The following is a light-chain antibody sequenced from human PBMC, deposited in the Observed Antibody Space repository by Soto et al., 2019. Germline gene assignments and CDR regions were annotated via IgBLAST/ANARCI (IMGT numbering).Light chain of an antibody. Sequence: DIQMTQSPSTLSASVGDRVTITCRASQSVSSWLVWYQQKPGKAPNLLISKASSLESGVPSRFSGSGSGTEVTLTSSSLQPDDFATYYCQQHRSYPITFGPGTKVDMK. CDR3: QQHRSYPIT. V-gene: IGKV1-5*03. J-gene: IGKJ3*01. CDR2: KAS. CDR1: QSVSSW.